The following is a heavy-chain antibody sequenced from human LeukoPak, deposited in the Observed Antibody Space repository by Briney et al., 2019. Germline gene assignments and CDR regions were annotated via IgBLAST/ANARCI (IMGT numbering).Heavy chain of an antibody. CDR3: ARDRCNSTNCSARVAFDI. V-gene: IGHV4-4*07. CDR2: IYTSGST. J-gene: IGHJ3*02. CDR1: GGSISNYC. Sequence: PSETLSLTCTVSGGSISNYCWSWIRQPAGKGLEWIGRIYTSGSTNYNPSLESRVTMSVDTSKKQFSLILSSVTAADTAVYYCARDRCNSTNCSARVAFDIWGQGTMVTVSS. D-gene: IGHD2-2*01.